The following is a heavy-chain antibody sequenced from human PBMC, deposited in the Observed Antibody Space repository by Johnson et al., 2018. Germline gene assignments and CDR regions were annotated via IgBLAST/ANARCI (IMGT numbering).Heavy chain of an antibody. D-gene: IGHD2-21*02. J-gene: IGHJ6*02. CDR2: IIPILGLA. CDR3: VGEVVTDMGYYYRGMDV. V-gene: IGHV1-69*09. CDR1: GGTFSSYT. Sequence: QVQLVQSGAEVKKPGSSVKVSCKASGGTFSSYTISWVRQAPGQGLEWMGRIIPILGLANYAQKFQGRVTLTADKSTSPAYMGLSSLRSEDTAVDYWVGEVVTDMGYYYRGMDVWGQGTTVTVS.